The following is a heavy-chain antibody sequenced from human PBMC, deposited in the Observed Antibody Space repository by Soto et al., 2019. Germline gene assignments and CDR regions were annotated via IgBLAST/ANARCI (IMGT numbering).Heavy chain of an antibody. D-gene: IGHD6-13*01. Sequence: ASVKVSCKASGYSFTNYAIYWVRQAPGQGLEWMGRIDAGTGNTKYSQQFQGRVTIIRDTSASTAYMELSSLTSEDTAVYYCARGASSSWTSLDYWGQGTPVTVSS. CDR1: GYSFTNYA. CDR3: ARGASSSWTSLDY. CDR2: IDAGTGNT. V-gene: IGHV1-3*01. J-gene: IGHJ4*02.